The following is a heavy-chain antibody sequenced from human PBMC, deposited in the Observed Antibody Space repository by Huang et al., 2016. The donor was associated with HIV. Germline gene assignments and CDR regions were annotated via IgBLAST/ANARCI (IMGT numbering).Heavy chain of an antibody. CDR2: IKIDERTT. J-gene: IGHJ3*02. CDR1: GFKFSNYW. D-gene: IGHD2-15*01. Sequence: EEHLVESGGGLVQPGGSLRLSCEASGFKFSNYWMQWVRQAQGKGLMWVSSIKIDERTTDCADSVKGRFTISRDNAKNTLYLQMRSLTAEDTAIYYCARAGGFEIWGQGTVVTVSS. V-gene: IGHV3-74*01. CDR3: ARAGGFEI.